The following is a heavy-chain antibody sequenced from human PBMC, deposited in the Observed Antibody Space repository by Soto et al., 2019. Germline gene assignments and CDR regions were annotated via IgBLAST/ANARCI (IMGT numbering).Heavy chain of an antibody. D-gene: IGHD3-10*01. CDR1: GFSFSVYS. J-gene: IGHJ4*02. CDR3: ARATGADKEDY. Sequence: VGSLRLSCAGSGFSFSVYSMNWVRQAPGKALEWVSSLTSSSSHTYYADSVKGRFTISRDNAKNSLYLQMNSLRAEDTAVYYCARATGADKEDYWGQGTLVTVSS. V-gene: IGHV3-21*01. CDR2: LTSSSSHT.